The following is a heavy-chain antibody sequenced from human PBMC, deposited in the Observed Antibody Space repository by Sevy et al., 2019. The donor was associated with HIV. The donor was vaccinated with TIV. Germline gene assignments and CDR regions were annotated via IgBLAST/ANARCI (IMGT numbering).Heavy chain of an antibody. J-gene: IGHJ4*02. CDR1: GFTFSSYA. V-gene: IGHV3-21*01. Sequence: GGSLGLSCAASGFTFSSYAMNWVRQAPGKGREWVSSINAISSNIYYADSVKGRFTISRDNAENSLYLQMNSVRAEDTAVYYCARDLFSGGNAVYGYWGQGTLVTVSS. CDR2: INAISSNI. D-gene: IGHD2-15*01. CDR3: ARDLFSGGNAVYGY.